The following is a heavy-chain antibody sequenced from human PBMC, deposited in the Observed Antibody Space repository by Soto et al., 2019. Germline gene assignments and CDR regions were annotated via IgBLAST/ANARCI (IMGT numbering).Heavy chain of an antibody. CDR2: ISSSSSTI. CDR1: GFPFIGFA. CDR3: ARANYYGSPGDFDY. J-gene: IGHJ4*02. Sequence: EVQLVESGGGLVQPGGSLRLPLAAPGFPFIGFALNWFPQPPGKGRGWVSYISSSSSTIYYADSVKGRFTISRDNAKNSLYLQMNSLRAEDTAVYYCARANYYGSPGDFDYWGQGTLVTVSS. D-gene: IGHD3-10*01. V-gene: IGHV3-48*01.